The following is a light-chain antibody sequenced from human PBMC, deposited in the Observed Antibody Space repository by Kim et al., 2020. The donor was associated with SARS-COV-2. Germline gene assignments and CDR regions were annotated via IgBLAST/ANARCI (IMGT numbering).Light chain of an antibody. CDR1: QSITNY. CDR2: AAS. CDR3: QQSYTMPRT. V-gene: IGKV1-39*01. Sequence: DIQMTQSPLSLSASVGDRVTITCRASQSITNYLNWYQQKPGKAPKVLIYAASTLQSGVPSRFSGSGSGTDFTLTISSLQPDDFATYYCQQSYTMPRTFGPGTKVDIK. J-gene: IGKJ1*01.